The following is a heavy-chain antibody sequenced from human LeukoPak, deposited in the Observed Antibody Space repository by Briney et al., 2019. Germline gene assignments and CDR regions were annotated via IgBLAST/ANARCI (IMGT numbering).Heavy chain of an antibody. CDR2: MNPNSGNT. CDR1: GYTFTSYD. V-gene: IGHV1-8*01. J-gene: IGHJ3*02. D-gene: IGHD3-9*01. Sequence: GASVKVSCKASGYTFTSYDINWVRQATGQGLEWMGWMNPNSGNTGYAQKFQGRVTMTRNTSISTAYMELSSLRSEDTAVYYCAVISSYYDILTGFTQGAFDIWGQGTMVTVSS. CDR3: AVISSYYDILTGFTQGAFDI.